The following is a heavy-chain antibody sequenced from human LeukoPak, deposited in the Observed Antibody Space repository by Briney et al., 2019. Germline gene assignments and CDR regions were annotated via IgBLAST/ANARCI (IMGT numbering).Heavy chain of an antibody. D-gene: IGHD6-19*01. CDR3: ATWSSGWECDY. V-gene: IGHV3-7*05. Sequence: PGGSLRLSCAASGFTFSSYWMTWLRQAPGKGLEWVAHIKEDGTEKYYVDSVKGRFTISRDNAKNSLFLQMNSLRAEDTAVYYCATWSSGWECDYWGQGTLVTVSS. J-gene: IGHJ4*02. CDR1: GFTFSSYW. CDR2: IKEDGTEK.